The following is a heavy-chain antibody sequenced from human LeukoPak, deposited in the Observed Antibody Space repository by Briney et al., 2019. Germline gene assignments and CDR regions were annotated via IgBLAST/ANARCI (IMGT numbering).Heavy chain of an antibody. CDR3: ARGPYGYYYEYYFDY. Sequence: SETLSLTCAVYGGSFSGYYWSWIRQPPGKGLEWIGEINHSGSTNYNPSLKSRVTISVDTSKNQFSLKLSSVTAADTAVYYCARGPYGYYYEYYFDYWGQGTLVTASS. CDR1: GGSFSGYY. CDR2: INHSGST. D-gene: IGHD3-22*01. V-gene: IGHV4-34*01. J-gene: IGHJ4*02.